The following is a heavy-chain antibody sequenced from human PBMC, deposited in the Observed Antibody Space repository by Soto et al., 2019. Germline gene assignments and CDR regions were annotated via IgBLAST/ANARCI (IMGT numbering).Heavy chain of an antibody. D-gene: IGHD6-25*01. CDR1: GFTFSNYA. V-gene: IGHV3-23*01. J-gene: IGHJ4*02. CDR2: IGGSGGST. CDR3: AEDQGSGWDEIDY. Sequence: EVQLLESGGGLVQPGGSLRLSCAASGFTFSNYAVTWFRQAPGEGLEWGTTIGGSGGSTYYADSVKGRFTISMDNYKNTLYLQMNSMRAEETALYYCAEDQGSGWDEIDYWGQGTLVTVSS.